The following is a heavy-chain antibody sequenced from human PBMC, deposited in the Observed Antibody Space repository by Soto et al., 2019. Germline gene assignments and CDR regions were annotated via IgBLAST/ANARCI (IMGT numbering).Heavy chain of an antibody. CDR3: ASGAGGTSHYDFWSGYYSYYYGMDV. J-gene: IGHJ6*02. V-gene: IGHV3-53*01. CDR2: IYSGGST. Sequence: EVQLVESGGGLIQPGGSLRLSCAASGFTVSSNYMSWVRQAPGKGLEWVSVIYSGGSTYYADSVKGRFTISRDNSKNTLYLQMNSLRAEDTAVYYCASGAGGTSHYDFWSGYYSYYYGMDVWGQGTTVTVSS. CDR1: GFTVSSNY. D-gene: IGHD3-3*01.